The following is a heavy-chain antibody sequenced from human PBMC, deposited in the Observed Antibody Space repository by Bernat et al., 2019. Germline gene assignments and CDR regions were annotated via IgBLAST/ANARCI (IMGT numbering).Heavy chain of an antibody. CDR1: VGSFSGYY. CDR3: ARGRLLWFEYNWFDP. J-gene: IGHJ5*02. V-gene: IGHV4-34*01. CDR2: FIHSGST. Sequence: QVQLQQWAAGLLKLSEPLSLTCLVFVGSFSGYYWSGTRQPQGKGREGMGEFIHSGSTNYNPSLKSRVTISVDTSKNQFSLKLSSVTAADTAVYYCARGRLLWFEYNWFDPWGQGTLVTVSS. D-gene: IGHD3-10*01.